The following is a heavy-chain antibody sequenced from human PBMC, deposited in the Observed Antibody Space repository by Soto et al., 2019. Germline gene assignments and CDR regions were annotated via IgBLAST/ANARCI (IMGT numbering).Heavy chain of an antibody. D-gene: IGHD3-3*01. Sequence: SETLYLTCTVSGGAINSYYWTCIRQPAGKGLDWVGRSYSSGMTKYNPSLQSRVTMSLDTSKNQFSLRLTSVTAADTAVYYCARGQRFSDWFDPWAQGTVVTVPQ. J-gene: IGHJ5*02. CDR1: GGAINSYY. V-gene: IGHV4-4*07. CDR3: ARGQRFSDWFDP. CDR2: SYSSGMT.